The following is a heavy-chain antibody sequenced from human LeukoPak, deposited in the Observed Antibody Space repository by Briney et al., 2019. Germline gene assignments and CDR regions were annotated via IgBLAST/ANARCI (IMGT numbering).Heavy chain of an antibody. CDR3: ARALGGGSAMDV. CDR1: GFTFSSYD. D-gene: IGHD3-16*01. J-gene: IGHJ6*02. CDR2: IWYDGSDK. Sequence: GRSLRLSCAASGFTFSSYDMHWVRQAPGKGLEWVAVIWYDGSDKYFADSVKGRFTISRDNSKNTLYLQMNSLTAEDTAVYYCARALGGGSAMDVWGQGTTVTVSS. V-gene: IGHV3-33*01.